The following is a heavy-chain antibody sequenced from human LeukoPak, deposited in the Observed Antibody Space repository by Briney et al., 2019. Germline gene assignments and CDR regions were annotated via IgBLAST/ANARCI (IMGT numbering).Heavy chain of an antibody. CDR3: ASEIEVPGAFDY. V-gene: IGHV1-46*03. CDR2: INPSGGST. Sequence: ASVKVSCKASGYTFTSYYMHWVRQAPGQGLEWMGIINPSGGSTSYAQKFQSRVTMTRDTSTSTVYMELSRLRSEDTAVYYCASEIEVPGAFDYWGQGTLVTVSS. CDR1: GYTFTSYY. J-gene: IGHJ4*02. D-gene: IGHD1-1*01.